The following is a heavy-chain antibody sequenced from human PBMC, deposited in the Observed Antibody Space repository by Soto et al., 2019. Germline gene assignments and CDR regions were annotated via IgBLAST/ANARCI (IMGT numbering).Heavy chain of an antibody. V-gene: IGHV4-59*01. CDR3: ARVGGTRGWY. CDR2: VHDSGRS. Sequence: QVQLQESGPGLVKPSETLSLTCTVSSDSISNYYWTWIRQPPGKGLEWIGYVHDSGRSNYNPSLKRRVMISVGTAKKQFSRNLNSVTAAETAVYDCARVGGTRGWYWGQGTLVTGSS. J-gene: IGHJ4*02. D-gene: IGHD2-15*01. CDR1: SDSISNYY.